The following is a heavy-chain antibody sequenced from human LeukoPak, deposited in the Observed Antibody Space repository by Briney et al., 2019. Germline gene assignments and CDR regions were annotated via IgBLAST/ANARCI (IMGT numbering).Heavy chain of an antibody. J-gene: IGHJ6*04. D-gene: IGHD3-10*02. Sequence: GGSLRLSCAASGFTFSIYAMSWVRQAPGKGLEWVSAISGSGGSTYYADSVKSRFTISRDNAKNSLYLQMNSLRAEDTAVYYCAELGITMIGGVWGKGTTVTISS. CDR2: ISGSGGST. CDR1: GFTFSIYA. V-gene: IGHV3-23*01. CDR3: AELGITMIGGV.